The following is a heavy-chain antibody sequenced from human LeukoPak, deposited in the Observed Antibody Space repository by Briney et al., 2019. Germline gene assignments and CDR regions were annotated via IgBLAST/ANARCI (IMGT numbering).Heavy chain of an antibody. V-gene: IGHV3-48*04. CDR2: ISSSSSTI. Sequence: GGSLRLSCAASGFTFSSYSMNWVRQVPGKGLEWVSYISSSSSTIYYADSVKGRFTISRDNAKNSLYLQMNSLRAEDTAVYYCARKSIMGVDYWGQGTLVTVSS. CDR1: GFTFSSYS. J-gene: IGHJ4*02. CDR3: ARKSIMGVDY. D-gene: IGHD3-16*01.